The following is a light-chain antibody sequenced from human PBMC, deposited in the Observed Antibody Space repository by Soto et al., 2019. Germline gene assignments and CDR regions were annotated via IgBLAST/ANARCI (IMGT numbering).Light chain of an antibody. CDR3: QQYNTFPFMYT. J-gene: IGKJ2*01. CDR2: KAS. V-gene: IGKV1-5*03. CDR1: QTILDW. Sequence: DIQMTQSPSTLSASVGDRVTITCRASQTILDWLAWYQQKPGKAPKLLIFKASTLQSGVPSRFSGGGSGTEFTLTISSLQPDDFATYYCQQYNTFPFMYTFGLGTRLEIK.